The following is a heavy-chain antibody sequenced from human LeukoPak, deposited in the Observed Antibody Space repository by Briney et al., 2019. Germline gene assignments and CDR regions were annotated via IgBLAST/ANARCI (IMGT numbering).Heavy chain of an antibody. CDR2: IYSGGST. J-gene: IGHJ4*02. CDR3: TTSPASTYYYDSGGYYFNY. CDR1: GFTVSSNY. Sequence: GGSLRLSCAASGFTVSSNYMSWVRQAPGKGLEWVSVIYSGGSTYYADSVKGRFTISRDNSKNTLYLQMNSLRAEDTAVYYCTTSPASTYYYDSGGYYFNYWGQGTLVTVSS. V-gene: IGHV3-66*01. D-gene: IGHD3-22*01.